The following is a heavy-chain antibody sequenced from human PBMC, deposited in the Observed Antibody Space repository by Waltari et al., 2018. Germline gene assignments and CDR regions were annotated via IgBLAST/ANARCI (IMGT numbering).Heavy chain of an antibody. CDR3: ARESRDGYNGDAFDI. J-gene: IGHJ3*02. D-gene: IGHD2-21*01. V-gene: IGHV3-66*02. CDR1: GFPVNSNH. Sequence: EEQLVESGGGLVQPGDCLRVSCAASGFPVNSNHMTWVRQAPGKGLEWVSVIYSGGSTEYADSVKGRFIISRDSSENTLYLQMNSLRAEDTAVYYCARESRDGYNGDAFDIWGQGTMVTVSS. CDR2: IYSGGST.